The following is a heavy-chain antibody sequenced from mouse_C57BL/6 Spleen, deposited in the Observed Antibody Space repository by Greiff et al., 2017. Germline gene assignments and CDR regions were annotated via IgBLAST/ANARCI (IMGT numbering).Heavy chain of an antibody. CDR2: ISSGSSTI. CDR1: GFTFSDYG. V-gene: IGHV5-17*01. CDR3: AREVTTCFDY. D-gene: IGHD2-5*01. Sequence: DVMLVESGGGLVKPGGSLKLSCAASGFTFSDYGMHWVRQAPEKGLEWVAYISSGSSTIYYADTVKGRFTISRDNAKNTLFLQMTSLRSEDTAMYYCAREVTTCFDYWGQGTTLTVSS. J-gene: IGHJ2*01.